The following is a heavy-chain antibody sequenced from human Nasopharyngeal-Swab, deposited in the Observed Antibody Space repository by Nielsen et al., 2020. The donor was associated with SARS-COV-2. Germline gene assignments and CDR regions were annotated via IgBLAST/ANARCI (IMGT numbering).Heavy chain of an antibody. CDR1: GYTITELS. V-gene: IGHV1-24*01. CDR3: ATSYRIAAAGAYYFDY. J-gene: IGHJ4*02. Sequence: ASVKVSCNVSGYTITELSMHWVRQAPGKGLEWMGGFDPEDGETIYAQKFQGRVTMTEDTSTDTAYMELSNLRSEDTAVYYCATSYRIAAAGAYYFDYWGQGTLVTVSS. D-gene: IGHD6-13*01. CDR2: FDPEDGET.